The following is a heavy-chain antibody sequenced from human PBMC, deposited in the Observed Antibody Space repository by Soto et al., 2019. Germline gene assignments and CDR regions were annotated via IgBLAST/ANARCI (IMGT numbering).Heavy chain of an antibody. V-gene: IGHV1-2*02. J-gene: IGHJ6*02. CDR3: ARGYSSGWYADYYYGTEV. CDR1: GYTFTGYY. Sequence: ASVKVSCKASGYTFTGYYMHWVRQAPGQGLEWMGWINPNSGGTNYAQKFQGRVTMTRDTSISTAYMELSRLRSDDTAVYYCARGYSSGWYADYYYGTEVWGQGNTVTVSS. CDR2: INPNSGGT. D-gene: IGHD6-19*01.